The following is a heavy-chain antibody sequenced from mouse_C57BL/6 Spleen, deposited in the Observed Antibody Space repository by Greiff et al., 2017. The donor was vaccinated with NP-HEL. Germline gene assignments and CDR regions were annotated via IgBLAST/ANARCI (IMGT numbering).Heavy chain of an antibody. Sequence: QVQLQQSGPELVKPGASVKISCKASGYAFSSSWMNWVKQRPGKGLEWIGRIYPGDGDTNYNGKFKGKATLTADKSSSTAYMQLSSLTSEDSAVYLCGRYEYEGYFDYWGQGTTLTVSS. CDR3: GRYEYEGYFDY. D-gene: IGHD2-4*01. CDR1: GYAFSSSW. J-gene: IGHJ2*01. V-gene: IGHV1-82*01. CDR2: IYPGDGDT.